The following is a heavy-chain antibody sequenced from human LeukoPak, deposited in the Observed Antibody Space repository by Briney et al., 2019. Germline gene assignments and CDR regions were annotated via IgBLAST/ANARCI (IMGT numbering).Heavy chain of an antibody. CDR2: ITGSGGST. D-gene: IGHD6-13*01. CDR1: GFTFSSYA. CDR3: VAAAGVLVTLDY. J-gene: IGHJ4*02. V-gene: IGHV3-23*01. Sequence: PGGSLRLSCAASGFTFSSYAMSWVRQDPGKGLEWVSAITGSGGSTYYADSVKGRFTISRDNSKNTLYLQMNSLRAEDTAVYYCVAAAGVLVTLDYWGQGTLVTVSS.